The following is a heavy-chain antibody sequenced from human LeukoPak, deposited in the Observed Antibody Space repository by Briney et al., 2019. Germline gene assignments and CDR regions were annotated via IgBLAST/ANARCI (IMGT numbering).Heavy chain of an antibody. J-gene: IGHJ4*02. D-gene: IGHD1-26*01. CDR1: GFTFSSYA. Sequence: PGGSLRLSCAASGFTFSSYAMHWVRQAPGKGLEWVAVISYDGNNKYYADSVKGRFTISRDNSKNTLYLQMNSLKTEDTAVYYCTRHIESSRGIVGTTWWGQGTLVTVSS. V-gene: IGHV3-30*04. CDR3: TRHIESSRGIVGTTW. CDR2: ISYDGNNK.